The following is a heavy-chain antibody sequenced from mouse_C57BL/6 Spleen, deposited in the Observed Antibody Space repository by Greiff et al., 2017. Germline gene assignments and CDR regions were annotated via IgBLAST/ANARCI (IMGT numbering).Heavy chain of an antibody. CDR1: GYAFSSSW. CDR3: ATILRSYAMDY. CDR2: IYPGDGDT. V-gene: IGHV1-82*01. J-gene: IGHJ4*01. D-gene: IGHD1-1*01. Sequence: QVQLQQSGPELVKPGASVKISCKASGYAFSSSWMNWVKQRPGKGLEWIGRIYPGDGDTNYNGKFKGKATLTADKSSSTAYMQLSSLTSEDSAVYFCATILRSYAMDYWGQGTSVTVSS.